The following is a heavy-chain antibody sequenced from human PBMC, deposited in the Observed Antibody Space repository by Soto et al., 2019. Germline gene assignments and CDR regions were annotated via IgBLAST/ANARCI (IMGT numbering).Heavy chain of an antibody. J-gene: IGHJ6*02. CDR2: INHSGST. CDR3: ARGYSSSDYYYYGMDV. D-gene: IGHD6-13*01. Sequence: SETLSLTCAVYGGSFSGYYWSWIRQPPGKGLEWIGEINHSGSTNYSPSLKSRVTISVDTSKNQFSLKLSSVTAADTVVYYCARGYSSSDYYYYGMDVWGQGTTVTVSS. CDR1: GGSFSGYY. V-gene: IGHV4-34*01.